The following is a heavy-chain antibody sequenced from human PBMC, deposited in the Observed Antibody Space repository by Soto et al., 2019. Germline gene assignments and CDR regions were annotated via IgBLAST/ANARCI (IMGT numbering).Heavy chain of an antibody. V-gene: IGHV4-4*02. J-gene: IGHJ4*02. CDR2: MSHNGGS. CDR1: GASISSRTW. D-gene: IGHD2-21*01. CDR3: TCCGHDYKIDN. Sequence: QVQLQESGPGLVKPSETLSLTCAVSGASISSRTWWTWVRQSPGKGLEWIGEMSHNGGSNYNPSLKSRVAISTSTSKNQFSLTLTSVTAADTAMYYCTCCGHDYKIDNWGQGSLVTVSS.